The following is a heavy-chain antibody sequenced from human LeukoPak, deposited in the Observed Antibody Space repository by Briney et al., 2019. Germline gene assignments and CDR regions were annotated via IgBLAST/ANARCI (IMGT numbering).Heavy chain of an antibody. CDR2: INPYSGGT. CDR1: GYTFTDYL. J-gene: IGHJ4*02. CDR3: ATISTGITGSY. D-gene: IGHD2-8*02. V-gene: IGHV1-2*02. Sequence: ASVKVSCKASGYTFTDYLMHWVRQAPGQGPEWMGWINPYSGGTNYAQKFQGRVTMTRDTSISTAYMEVSSLRSDDTAVYYCATISTGITGSYWGQGTLVTVSS.